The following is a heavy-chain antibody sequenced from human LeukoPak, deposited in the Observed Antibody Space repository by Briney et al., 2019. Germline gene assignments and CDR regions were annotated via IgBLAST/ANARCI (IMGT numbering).Heavy chain of an antibody. D-gene: IGHD1-26*01. J-gene: IGHJ5*02. CDR3: AKDTMGARSDWFDP. CDR1: GFTFSSYS. Sequence: PGGSLRLSCAASGFTFSSYSMNWVRQAPGKGLEWVSSISSSSSYIYYADSVKGRFTISRDNAKNSLYLQMNSLRAEDTAVYYCAKDTMGARSDWFDPWGQGTLVTVSS. CDR2: ISSSSSYI. V-gene: IGHV3-21*01.